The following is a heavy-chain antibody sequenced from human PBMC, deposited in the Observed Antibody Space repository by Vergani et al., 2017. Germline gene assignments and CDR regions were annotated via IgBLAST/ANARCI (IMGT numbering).Heavy chain of an antibody. CDR3: AKVPINAPYPGSYFDY. CDR2: ISGSGGST. D-gene: IGHD1-26*01. V-gene: IGHV3-23*01. Sequence: EVQLLESGGGLVQPGGSLRLSCAASGFTFSSYAMSWVRQAPGKGLEWVSAISGSGGSTYYADSVKGRFTISRDNSKNTLYLQMNSLRAEDTAVYYCAKVPINAPYPGSYFDYWGQGTLVTVSS. J-gene: IGHJ4*02. CDR1: GFTFSSYA.